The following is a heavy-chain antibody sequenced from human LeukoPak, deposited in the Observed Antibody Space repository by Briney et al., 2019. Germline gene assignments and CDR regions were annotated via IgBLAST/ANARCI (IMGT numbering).Heavy chain of an antibody. Sequence: PGGSLRLSCAASGFTFSNAWMSWVRQAPGKGLEWVGRIKSKNDGGTTDYAAPVKGRFTISRDDSKNTLYLQMNSLKTEDTAVYYCTTGLWFGELFLDYWGQGTLVTVSS. CDR2: IKSKNDGGTT. CDR1: GFTFSNAW. J-gene: IGHJ4*02. V-gene: IGHV3-15*01. CDR3: TTGLWFGELFLDY. D-gene: IGHD3-10*01.